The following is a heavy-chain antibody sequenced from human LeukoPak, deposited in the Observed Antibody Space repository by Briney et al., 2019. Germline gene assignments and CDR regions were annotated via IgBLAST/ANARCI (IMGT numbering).Heavy chain of an antibody. CDR3: ARDSSGWWGYFDY. CDR2: INPNSGGT. V-gene: IGHV1-2*02. J-gene: IGHJ4*02. Sequence: ASVKVSCKASGYTFTSYGISWVRQAPGQGLEWMGWINPNSGGTNYAQKFQGRVTMTRDTSISTAYMELSRLRSDDTAVYYCARDSSGWWGYFDYWGQGTLVTVSS. D-gene: IGHD6-19*01. CDR1: GYTFTSYG.